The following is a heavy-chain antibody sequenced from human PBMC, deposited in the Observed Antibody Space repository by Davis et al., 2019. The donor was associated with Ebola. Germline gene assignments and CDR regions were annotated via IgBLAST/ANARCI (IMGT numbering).Heavy chain of an antibody. Sequence: LSLTCAVYGGSFSGYYWSWIRQPPGKGLEWIGEINHSGSTNYNPSLKSRVTISVDTSKNQFSLKLSSVTAADTAVYYCARGDIVVVPAALDYWGQGTLVTVSS. V-gene: IGHV4-34*01. CDR1: GGSFSGYY. J-gene: IGHJ4*02. CDR3: ARGDIVVVPAALDY. CDR2: INHSGST. D-gene: IGHD2-2*01.